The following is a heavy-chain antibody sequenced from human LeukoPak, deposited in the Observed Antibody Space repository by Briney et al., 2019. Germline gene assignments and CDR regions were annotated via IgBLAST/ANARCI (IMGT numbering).Heavy chain of an antibody. V-gene: IGHV3-7*01. CDR2: IKQDGSEK. CDR1: GFTFGDYS. J-gene: IGHJ4*02. Sequence: SGGSLRLSCTASGFTFGDYSMSWVRQAPGKGLEWVANIKQDGSEKYYVDSVKGRFTISRDNAKNSLYLQMNSLRAEDTAVYYCARIAWSGSLYWGQGTLVTVSS. CDR3: ARIAWSGSLY. D-gene: IGHD3-3*01.